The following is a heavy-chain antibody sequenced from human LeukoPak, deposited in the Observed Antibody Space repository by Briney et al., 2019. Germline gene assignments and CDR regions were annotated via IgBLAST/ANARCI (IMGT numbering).Heavy chain of an antibody. D-gene: IGHD2-8*01. V-gene: IGHV3-53*01. J-gene: IGHJ4*02. CDR1: EFTVYNSY. CDR3: ATRDRNNGVDY. Sequence: GGSLRLSCAVSEFTVYNSYMSWVRQAPGKGLEWVSIIYSGGDTFYVDSVKGRSTISRDKSKNTVYLQMNSLRAEDTAVYYCATRDRNNGVDYWGQGTQVTVSS. CDR2: IYSGGDT.